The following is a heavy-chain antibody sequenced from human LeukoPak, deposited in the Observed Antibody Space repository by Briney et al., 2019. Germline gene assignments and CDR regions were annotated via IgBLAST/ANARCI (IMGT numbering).Heavy chain of an antibody. J-gene: IGHJ4*02. Sequence: GGSLRLSCAASGFTFSDYYMSWIRQAPGKGLEWVSYISSSSSYTNYADSVKGRFTISRDNAKNSLYLQMNNLRAEDTAVYYCARDWNGSGWPTDYWGQGTLVTVSS. CDR2: ISSSSSYT. D-gene: IGHD6-19*01. V-gene: IGHV3-11*05. CDR3: ARDWNGSGWPTDY. CDR1: GFTFSDYY.